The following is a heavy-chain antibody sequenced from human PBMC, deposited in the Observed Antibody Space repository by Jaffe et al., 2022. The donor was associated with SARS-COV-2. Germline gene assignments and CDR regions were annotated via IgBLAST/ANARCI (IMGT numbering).Heavy chain of an antibody. CDR3: ARGVTYCSTTSCYALDY. Sequence: QVQLVQSGAEVKKPGASVKVSCKASGYTFTSYDINWVRQATGQGLEWMGWMNPTSGNTGYAQKFQGRLTMTRDTSINTAYMEVSSLRSEDTAVYYCARGVTYCSTTSCYALDYWGQGTLVTVPS. D-gene: IGHD2-2*01. CDR1: GYTFTSYD. V-gene: IGHV1-8*01. CDR2: MNPTSGNT. J-gene: IGHJ4*02.